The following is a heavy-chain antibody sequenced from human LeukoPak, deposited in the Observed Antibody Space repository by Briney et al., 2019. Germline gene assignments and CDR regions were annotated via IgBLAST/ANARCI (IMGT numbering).Heavy chain of an antibody. V-gene: IGHV1-69*06. D-gene: IGHD3-10*01. Sequence: SVKVSCKASGGTFSSYAISWVRQAPGQGLEWMGGIIPIFGTANYAQKFQGRVTITADKSTSTAYMELSSLRSEDTAVYYWAREQAGSSGSYPPGFDYWGQGTLVTVSS. CDR2: IIPIFGTA. J-gene: IGHJ4*01. CDR1: GGTFSSYA. CDR3: AREQAGSSGSYPPGFDY.